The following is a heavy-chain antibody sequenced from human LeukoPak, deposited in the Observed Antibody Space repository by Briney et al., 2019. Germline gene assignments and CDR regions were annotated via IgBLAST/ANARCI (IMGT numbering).Heavy chain of an antibody. CDR1: GYTFTGYY. CDR3: ARVSEMATIVGYFDY. Sequence: ASVKVSCKASGYTFTGYYMHWVRQAPGQGLECMGWINPNSGGTNYAQKFQGRVTMTRDTSISTAYMELSRLRSEDTAVYYCARVSEMATIVGYFDYWGQGTLVTVSS. D-gene: IGHD5-24*01. V-gene: IGHV1-2*02. CDR2: INPNSGGT. J-gene: IGHJ4*02.